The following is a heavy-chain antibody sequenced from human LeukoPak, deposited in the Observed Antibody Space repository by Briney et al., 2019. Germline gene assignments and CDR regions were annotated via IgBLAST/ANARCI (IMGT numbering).Heavy chain of an antibody. CDR1: GFTFSSYS. Sequence: GGSLRLSCAASGFTFSSYSMNWVRQAPGKGLEWVSYISSSSSTIYYADSVKGRFTISRDNSKNTLYLQMNSLRAEDTAVYYCAKEGRRDIQSIAARPYYYYYMDVWGKGTTVTVSS. V-gene: IGHV3-48*01. D-gene: IGHD6-6*01. CDR2: ISSSSSTI. J-gene: IGHJ6*03. CDR3: AKEGRRDIQSIAARPYYYYYMDV.